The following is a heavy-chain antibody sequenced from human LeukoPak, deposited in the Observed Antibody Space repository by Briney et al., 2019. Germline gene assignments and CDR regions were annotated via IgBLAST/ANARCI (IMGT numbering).Heavy chain of an antibody. V-gene: IGHV3-53*01. CDR3: ASSGWHAEYFQH. J-gene: IGHJ1*01. CDR1: GFTVSSNY. CDR2: IYSGGST. Sequence: GGSLRVSCAASGFTVSSNYMSWVRQAPGKGLEWVSVIYSGGSTYYADSVKGRFTISRDNSKNTLYLQMNSLRAEDTAVYYCASSGWHAEYFQHWGQGTLVTVSS. D-gene: IGHD6-19*01.